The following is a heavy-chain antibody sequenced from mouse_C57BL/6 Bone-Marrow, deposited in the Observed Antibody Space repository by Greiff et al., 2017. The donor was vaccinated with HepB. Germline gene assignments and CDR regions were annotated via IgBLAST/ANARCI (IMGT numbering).Heavy chain of an antibody. Sequence: QVQLQQSGPELVKPGASVKISCKASGYAFSSSWMNWVKQRPGKGLEWIGRIYPGDGDTNYNGKFKGKATLTADKSSSTAYMQLSSLTSEDSAVYFCARCYYGSGGDYWGQGTTLTVSS. V-gene: IGHV1-82*01. CDR2: IYPGDGDT. J-gene: IGHJ2*01. D-gene: IGHD1-1*01. CDR1: GYAFSSSW. CDR3: ARCYYGSGGDY.